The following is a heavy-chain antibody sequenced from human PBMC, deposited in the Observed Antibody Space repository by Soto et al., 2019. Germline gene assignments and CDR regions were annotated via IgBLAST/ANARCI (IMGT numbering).Heavy chain of an antibody. CDR3: ARDQPTVTPRYYFDY. CDR1: GFTFSSYG. V-gene: IGHV3-33*01. J-gene: IGHJ4*02. CDR2: IWYDGSNK. Sequence: LRLSCAASGFTFSSYGMHWVRQAPGKGLEWVAVIWYDGSNKYYADSVKGRFTISRDNSKNTLYLQMNSLRAEDTAVYYCARDQPTVTPRYYFDYWGQGTLVTVSS. D-gene: IGHD4-17*01.